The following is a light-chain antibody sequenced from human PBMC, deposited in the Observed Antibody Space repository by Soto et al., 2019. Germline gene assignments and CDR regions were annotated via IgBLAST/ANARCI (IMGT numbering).Light chain of an antibody. Sequence: DIQMTQSPSSLSASVGDRVTITCRASQSIISYLNWYQQKPGKAPKVLIYAASNLQSGVPSRFSGSGSGTDFTLTISSLQPEDFATYYCQQTYSTPRVYTFGQGTKLEI. CDR3: QQTYSTPRVYT. J-gene: IGKJ2*01. CDR2: AAS. CDR1: QSIISY. V-gene: IGKV1-39*01.